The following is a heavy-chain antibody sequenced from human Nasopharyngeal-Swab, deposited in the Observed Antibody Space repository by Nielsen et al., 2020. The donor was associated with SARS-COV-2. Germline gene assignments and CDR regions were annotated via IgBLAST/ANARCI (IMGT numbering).Heavy chain of an antibody. J-gene: IGHJ4*02. CDR3: ARDGDYDTFDY. V-gene: IGHV3-33*01. D-gene: IGHD4-17*01. Sequence: GESLKISCAASGFTFSSYGMHWVRQAPGKGLEWVAVIWYDGSNKYYADSVKGRFTISRDNSKNTLYLQMNSLRAEDTAVYYCARDGDYDTFDYWGQGTLVTVSS. CDR1: GFTFSSYG. CDR2: IWYDGSNK.